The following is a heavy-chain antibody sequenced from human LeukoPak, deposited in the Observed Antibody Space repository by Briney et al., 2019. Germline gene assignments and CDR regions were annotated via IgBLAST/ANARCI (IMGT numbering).Heavy chain of an antibody. J-gene: IGHJ4*02. V-gene: IGHV3-30*02. CDR2: LGFDGSDK. CDR1: GFTLSSYA. D-gene: IGHD2-2*01. CDR3: AKGRSYSSTVFDY. Sequence: GGSLRLSCAASGFTLSSYAMHWVRQAPGKGLEWVAFLGFDGSDKYYADSVKGRFTISRDNPKNTLYLQMNSLRAEDTAVYYCAKGRSYSSTVFDYWGQGTLVTVSS.